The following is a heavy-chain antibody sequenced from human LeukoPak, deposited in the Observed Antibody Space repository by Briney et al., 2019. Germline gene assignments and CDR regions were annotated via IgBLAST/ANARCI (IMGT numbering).Heavy chain of an antibody. J-gene: IGHJ5*02. V-gene: IGHV3-21*04. CDR2: ISSSTSSI. CDR3: ARDRYGSGSYYTNWFDP. CDR1: GFPFNTFL. Sequence: GGSLRLSCSASGFPFNTFLMHWVRQSPGKGLEWVSSISSSTSSILYSDSVRGRFTISRDNAKNSLYLQMNSLRAEDTAVYYCARDRYGSGSYYTNWFDPWGQGTLVTVSS. D-gene: IGHD3-10*01.